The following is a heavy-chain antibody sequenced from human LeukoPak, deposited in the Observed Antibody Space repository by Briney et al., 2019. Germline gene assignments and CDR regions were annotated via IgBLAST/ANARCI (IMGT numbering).Heavy chain of an antibody. CDR3: AKAAWMITFGGVIVISPFDY. Sequence: GGSLRLSCADSGLTISNNWMSWVRQAPGKGLEWVANIKLDGSEQYYVDSVKGRFTISRDNGKNLLYLQMNSLRAEDTAVYYCAKAAWMITFGGVIVISPFDYWGQGTLVTVSS. V-gene: IGHV3-7*03. D-gene: IGHD3-16*02. J-gene: IGHJ4*02. CDR1: GLTISNNW. CDR2: IKLDGSEQ.